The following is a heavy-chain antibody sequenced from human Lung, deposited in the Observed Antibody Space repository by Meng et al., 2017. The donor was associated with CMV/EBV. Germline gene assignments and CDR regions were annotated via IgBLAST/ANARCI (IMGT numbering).Heavy chain of an antibody. CDR3: ARRGYNNYPTDY. J-gene: IGHJ4*02. CDR2: IYPGDSDT. CDR1: GYTFNTYW. D-gene: IGHD4-11*01. Sequence: SCKGSGYTFNTYWIGWVRQMPGQGLEWMGMIYPGDSDTRYSPSFQGQVTISADKSISTAYLQWSSLKASDTAMYYCARRGYNNYPTDYWGQGTLVTVSS. V-gene: IGHV5-51*01.